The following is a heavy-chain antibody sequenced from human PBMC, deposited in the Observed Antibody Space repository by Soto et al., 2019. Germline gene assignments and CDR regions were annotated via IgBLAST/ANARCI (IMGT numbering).Heavy chain of an antibody. CDR3: AREQWPVTNWLDP. Sequence: QLQLQESGSGLVKPSQTLSLTCAVSGGSVGSCSYSWIWIRQPPGKGLEWLGYIDSGGSTYYNPSLDNRVTMSVDRSKNQGSLKVTSVTAADTAVYYCAREQWPVTNWLDPWGPGTLVTVSS. D-gene: IGHD6-19*01. CDR2: IDSGGST. V-gene: IGHV4-30-2*01. CDR1: GGSVGSCSYS. J-gene: IGHJ5*02.